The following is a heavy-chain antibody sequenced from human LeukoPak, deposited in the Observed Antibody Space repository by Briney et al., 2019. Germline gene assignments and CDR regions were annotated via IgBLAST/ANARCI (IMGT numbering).Heavy chain of an antibody. Sequence: ASVKVSCKASGGTFSSYAISWVRQAPGQGLEWMGRIIPIFGTANYAQKFQGRVTITTDESTSTAYMELSSLRSEDTAVYYCASAPEYYDFWSGLGDWGQGTLVTVSS. CDR1: GGTFSSYA. CDR3: ASAPEYYDFWSGLGD. J-gene: IGHJ4*02. D-gene: IGHD3-3*01. CDR2: IIPIFGTA. V-gene: IGHV1-69*05.